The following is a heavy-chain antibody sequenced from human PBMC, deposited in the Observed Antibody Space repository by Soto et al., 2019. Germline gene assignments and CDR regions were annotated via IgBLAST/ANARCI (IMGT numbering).Heavy chain of an antibody. CDR2: IYQNGNT. D-gene: IGHD2-21*01. CDR3: VRRKLWDVFDI. CDR1: GDTITSPSSS. V-gene: IGHV4-30-2*01. J-gene: IGHJ3*02. Sequence: SEKLPLTCIVSGDTITSPSSSWSWFRQPPRKSLEWIGYIYQNGNTYYNPSVKGRVTISVDRSKNQFSLSLQSVTAADTAVYFCVRRKLWDVFDIWGPGTLVSVS.